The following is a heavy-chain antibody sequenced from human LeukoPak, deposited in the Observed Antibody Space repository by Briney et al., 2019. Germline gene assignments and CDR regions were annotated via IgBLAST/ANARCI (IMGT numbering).Heavy chain of an antibody. V-gene: IGHV1-2*02. Sequence: ASVKVSCKASGYTFTGYYMHWVRQAPGQGLEWMGWINPNSGGTNYAQKFQGRVTMTRDTSISTAYMELSRLRSDDTAVYYCARTVRGVIQYFDYWGQGTLVTVSS. J-gene: IGHJ4*02. CDR1: GYTFTGYY. CDR2: INPNSGGT. CDR3: ARTVRGVIQYFDY. D-gene: IGHD3-10*01.